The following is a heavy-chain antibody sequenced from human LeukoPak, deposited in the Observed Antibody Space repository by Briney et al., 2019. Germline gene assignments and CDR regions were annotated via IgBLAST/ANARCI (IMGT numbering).Heavy chain of an antibody. Sequence: SETLSLTCAVSGGSISRSNWWSWVRQPPGKGLQWIGEIHHSGSTDYNPSLKSRVTISVDTSKNQFSLKLSSVTAADTAVYYCASADSSRPDYFDYWGQGTLVTVSS. CDR2: IHHSGST. V-gene: IGHV4-4*02. D-gene: IGHD3-22*01. J-gene: IGHJ4*02. CDR1: GGSISRSNW. CDR3: ASADSSRPDYFDY.